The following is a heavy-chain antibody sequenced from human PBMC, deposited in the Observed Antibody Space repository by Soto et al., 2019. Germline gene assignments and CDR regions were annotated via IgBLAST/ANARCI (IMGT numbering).Heavy chain of an antibody. CDR1: GFTFSNYA. J-gene: IGHJ5*02. D-gene: IGHD6-13*01. CDR2: ISSGGDTT. Sequence: EVQLLESGGGLVQPGGSLRLSCAASGFTFSNYAMNWVRQAPGKGLEWVSVISSGGDTTYYADSVQGRFPISRDNSKNAVYLHINSPIADDTAIYRCSNSFAWGPSGSFYFFDPWAQGTLVTGSS. V-gene: IGHV3-23*01. CDR3: SNSFAWGPSGSFYFFDP.